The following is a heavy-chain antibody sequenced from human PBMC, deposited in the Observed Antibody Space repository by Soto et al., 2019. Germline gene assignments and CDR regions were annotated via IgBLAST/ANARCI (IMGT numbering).Heavy chain of an antibody. D-gene: IGHD3-10*01. Sequence: QVQLQESGPGLVKPSETLSLTCTVSGGSISSYYWSWIRQPAGQGLEWIGRIYTSGSTNYHPSLKSRVTVSVDTAKNQFSLKLSSVTAADTAVYYCARDIRGVGSGSSDYWGQGTLVTVSS. CDR1: GGSISSYY. J-gene: IGHJ4*02. CDR2: IYTSGST. V-gene: IGHV4-4*07. CDR3: ARDIRGVGSGSSDY.